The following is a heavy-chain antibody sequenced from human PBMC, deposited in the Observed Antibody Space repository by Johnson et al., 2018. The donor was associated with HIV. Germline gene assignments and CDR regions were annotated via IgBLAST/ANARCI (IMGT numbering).Heavy chain of an antibody. Sequence: QVQLVESGGGVVQPGRSLRLSCAASGFTFSSYAMHWVRQAPGKGLEWVSVIYSGGSTYYADSVKGRFTISRDNAKNSLYPQMNSLRAEDTSVYDCARYMFGRYCYDSRGYSDDAFDIWCQGTMVTVSS. D-gene: IGHD3-22*01. J-gene: IGHJ3*02. CDR3: ARYMFGRYCYDSRGYSDDAFDI. CDR1: GFTFSSYA. V-gene: IGHV3-NL1*01. CDR2: IYSGGST.